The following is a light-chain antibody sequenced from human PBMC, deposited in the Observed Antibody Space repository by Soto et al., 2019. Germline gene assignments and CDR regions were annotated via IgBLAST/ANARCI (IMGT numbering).Light chain of an antibody. J-gene: IGKJ1*01. CDR2: GSS. V-gene: IGKV3-20*01. Sequence: EVVLTQSPATLSLSPGERATLSCRASQSVTNNYLAWYRQNPGQAPRLLIYGSSSRATGIPNRFSGSGAGTDFTLTISRLEPEDFAVYYCQQYGRSPWTFGQGTKVEIK. CDR3: QQYGRSPWT. CDR1: QSVTNNY.